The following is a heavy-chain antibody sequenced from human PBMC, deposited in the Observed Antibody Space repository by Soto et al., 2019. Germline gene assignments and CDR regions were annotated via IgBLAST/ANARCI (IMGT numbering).Heavy chain of an antibody. J-gene: IGHJ5*02. CDR2: ISSSSSTI. V-gene: IGHV3-48*02. CDR3: AREDGGYCSGGSCYSDQKMYNWFDP. D-gene: IGHD2-15*01. CDR1: GFTFSSYS. Sequence: GGSLRLSCAASGFTFSSYSMNWVRQAPGKGLEWVSYISSSSSTIYYADSVKGRFTISRDNAKNSLYLQMNSLRDEDTAVYYCAREDGGYCSGGSCYSDQKMYNWFDPWGQGTLVTVSS.